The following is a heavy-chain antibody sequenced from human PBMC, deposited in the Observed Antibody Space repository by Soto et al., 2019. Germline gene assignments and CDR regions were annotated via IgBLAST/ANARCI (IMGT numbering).Heavy chain of an antibody. J-gene: IGHJ4*02. D-gene: IGHD6-13*01. Sequence: SETLFLTCTVSGFYLSFYYLILLRPPPGKGLEWIAYIDSSGSTKYNPSLKSRVTISLDTSRNQLSLKLNSVTAADTAVYYCAREGYSSRWNPIDYWGQGTQVTVSS. CDR3: AREGYSSRWNPIDY. V-gene: IGHV4-59*01. CDR2: IDSSGST. CDR1: GFYLSFYY.